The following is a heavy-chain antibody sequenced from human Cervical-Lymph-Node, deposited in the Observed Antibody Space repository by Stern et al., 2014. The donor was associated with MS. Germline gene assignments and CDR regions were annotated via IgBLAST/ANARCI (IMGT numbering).Heavy chain of an antibody. V-gene: IGHV4-59*08. CDR2: IYRSGST. J-gene: IGHJ4*02. Sequence: VQLVESGPGLVKPSETLSLTCTVSGGSISTYYWSWIRQPPGRGLEWIGYIYRSGSTNCNPSLKSRVTISVDTSKNQFSLKLSSVTAADTAVYYCARSPFGVAHLLNYWGQGTLVTVSS. CDR1: GGSISTYY. CDR3: ARSPFGVAHLLNY. D-gene: IGHD3-3*01.